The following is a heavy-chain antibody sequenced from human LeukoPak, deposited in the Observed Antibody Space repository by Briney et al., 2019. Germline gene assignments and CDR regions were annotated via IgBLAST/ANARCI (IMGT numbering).Heavy chain of an antibody. CDR2: ISSSSSTI. Sequence: HPGGSLRLSCAASGFTFSSYSMNWVRQAPGKGLERVSYISSSSSTIYYADSVKGRFTISRDNAKNSLYLQMNSLRAEDTAVYYCARRGLDTAYWGQGTLVTVSS. V-gene: IGHV3-48*01. D-gene: IGHD5-18*01. J-gene: IGHJ4*02. CDR1: GFTFSSYS. CDR3: ARRGLDTAY.